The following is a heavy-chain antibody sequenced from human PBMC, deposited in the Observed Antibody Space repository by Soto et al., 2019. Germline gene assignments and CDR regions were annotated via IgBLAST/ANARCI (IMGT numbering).Heavy chain of an antibody. D-gene: IGHD2-15*01. CDR2: IYHSGST. V-gene: IGHV4-4*02. CDR3: ASGDCSGGSCYSVDI. Sequence: QVQLQESGPGLVKPSGTLSLTCAVSGGSISSSNWWSWVRQPPGKGLEWIGEIYHSGSTNNNPSLQSRGTISVDKSKNQFSLTLSYVTAADTAVYYCASGDCSGGSCYSVDIWGQGTMVTVSS. CDR1: GGSISSSNW. J-gene: IGHJ3*02.